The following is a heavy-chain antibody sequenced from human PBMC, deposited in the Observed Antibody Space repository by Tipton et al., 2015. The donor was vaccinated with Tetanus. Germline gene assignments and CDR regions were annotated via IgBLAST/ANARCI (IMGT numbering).Heavy chain of an antibody. D-gene: IGHD1-26*01. V-gene: IGHV4-31*03. CDR2: IYNSGST. CDR1: GGSISSGGYY. Sequence: TLSLTCTVSGGSISSGGYYWSWIRQHPGKGLEWIGDIYNSGSTYYNPSLKSRVTILVDTTKNQFSLRLKSVTAADTAVCCCAKDQARGARGWNYFDCWGEGSLVTVSS. CDR3: AKDQARGARGWNYFDC. J-gene: IGHJ4*02.